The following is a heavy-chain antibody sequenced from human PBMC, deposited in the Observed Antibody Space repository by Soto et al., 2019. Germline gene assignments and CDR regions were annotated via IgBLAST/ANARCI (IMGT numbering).Heavy chain of an antibody. V-gene: IGHV3-21*01. CDR1: GFTFSSYG. J-gene: IGHJ4*02. CDR3: ARYSETYRDY. CDR2: ITGSGYI. D-gene: IGHD1-26*01. Sequence: EVQLVESGGGLVKPGGSLRLSCAASGFTFSSYGMNWVRQAPGKGLEWVSSITGSGYIFYADSLEGRFSISSDNAKNSLYLKMNSLRAEDTAVYYCARYSETYRDYWGQGILVNVSS.